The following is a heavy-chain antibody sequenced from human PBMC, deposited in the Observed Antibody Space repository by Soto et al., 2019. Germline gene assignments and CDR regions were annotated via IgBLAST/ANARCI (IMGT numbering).Heavy chain of an antibody. V-gene: IGHV2-5*02. CDR1: GFSLTTSGVG. CDR2: IYWDDDK. J-gene: IGHJ4*02. Sequence: QITLNESGPTVVRPTETLTLTCRFSGFSLTTSGVGVGWFRESPGKAPEWLALIYWDDDKRYSASLQSRLTITKDTSKNQVVLTVSDLDPSDKATYYCAHRVLRMVFGLVTTTAIYFDFWGQGPPVAVSS. D-gene: IGHD3-3*01. CDR3: AHRVLRMVFGLVTTTAIYFDF.